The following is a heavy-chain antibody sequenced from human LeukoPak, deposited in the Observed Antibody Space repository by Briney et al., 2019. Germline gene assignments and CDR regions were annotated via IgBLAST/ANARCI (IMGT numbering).Heavy chain of an antibody. V-gene: IGHV1-2*06. D-gene: IGHD2-2*01. Sequence: ASVEVSCKASGYTFTGYYMHWVRQAPGQGLEWMGRINPNSGGTNYAQKFQGRVTMTRDTSISTAYMELSRLRSDDTAVYYCARDRCSSTSCYEEFDYWGQGTLVTVSS. CDR1: GYTFTGYY. J-gene: IGHJ4*02. CDR3: ARDRCSSTSCYEEFDY. CDR2: INPNSGGT.